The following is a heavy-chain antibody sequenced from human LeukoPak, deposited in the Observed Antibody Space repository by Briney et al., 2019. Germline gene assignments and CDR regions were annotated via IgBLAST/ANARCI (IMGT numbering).Heavy chain of an antibody. J-gene: IGHJ4*02. CDR3: TREPHRDFWSGLIFDY. CDR2: IIPIFGTA. V-gene: IGHV1-69*01. CDR1: GGTFSTYA. Sequence: SVKVSCKASGGTFSTYAVSWVRQAPGQGPEWMGGIIPIFGTANYAQKFQGRVTIIADESMSTAQMELSSLRSEDTAVYYCTREPHRDFWSGLIFDYWGQGLLVTVSS. D-gene: IGHD3-3*01.